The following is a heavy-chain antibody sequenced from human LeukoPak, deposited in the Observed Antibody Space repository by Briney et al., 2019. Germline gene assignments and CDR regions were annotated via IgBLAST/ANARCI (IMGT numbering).Heavy chain of an antibody. V-gene: IGHV3-23*01. CDR1: GFTFSSYA. Sequence: GESLRLSCAASGFTFSSYAMSWVRQAPGKGLEWVSGIRDSGDRTYYADSVKGRFTISRDNSKNTLYLQMNGLRVEDTAVYYCAKLSWNDKGRFDCWGQGTLVTVSS. CDR3: AKLSWNDKGRFDC. D-gene: IGHD1-1*01. CDR2: IRDSGDRT. J-gene: IGHJ4*02.